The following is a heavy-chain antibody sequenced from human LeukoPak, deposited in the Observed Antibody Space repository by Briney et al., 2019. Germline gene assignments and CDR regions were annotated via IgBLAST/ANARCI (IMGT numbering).Heavy chain of an antibody. Sequence: GGSLRLSCTASGFTFSICAMLGVRHSPRKALEWGAVISYDGSNKYYADSVKGRFTISRDNSKNTLYLQMNSLRAEDTAVYYCARVKDGSGSYGNDYWGQGTLVTVSS. V-gene: IGHV3-30-3*01. J-gene: IGHJ4*02. CDR1: GFTFSICA. CDR2: ISYDGSNK. D-gene: IGHD3-10*01. CDR3: ARVKDGSGSYGNDY.